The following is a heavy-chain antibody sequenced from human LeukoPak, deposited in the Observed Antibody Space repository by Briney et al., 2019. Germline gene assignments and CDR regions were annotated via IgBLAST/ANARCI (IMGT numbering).Heavy chain of an antibody. CDR1: GGSISSSSYY. Sequence: SETLSLTCTVSGGSISSSSYYWGWIRQPPGTGLEWIGSIYYSGSTYYNPSLKSRVTISVDTSKNQFSLKLSSVTAADTAVYYCARGVAAAGSYYFDYWGQGTLVTVSS. CDR2: IYYSGST. CDR3: ARGVAAAGSYYFDY. D-gene: IGHD6-13*01. J-gene: IGHJ4*02. V-gene: IGHV4-39*01.